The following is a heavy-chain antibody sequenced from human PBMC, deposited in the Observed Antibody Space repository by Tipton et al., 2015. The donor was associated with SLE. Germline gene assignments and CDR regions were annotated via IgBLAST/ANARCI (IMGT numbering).Heavy chain of an antibody. CDR3: ARIAPDAFDI. V-gene: IGHV4-38-2*01. D-gene: IGHD3-22*01. Sequence: LRLSCAVSGYSISSGYYWGWIRQPPGKGLEWIGSIYHSGSTYYNPSLKSRVTISVDTSKNQFSLKLSSVTAADTAVYYCARIAPDAFDIWGQGTMVTVSS. J-gene: IGHJ3*02. CDR1: GYSISSGYY. CDR2: IYHSGST.